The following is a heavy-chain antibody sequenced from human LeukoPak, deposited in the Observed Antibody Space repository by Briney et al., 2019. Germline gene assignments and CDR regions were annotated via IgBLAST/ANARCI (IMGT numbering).Heavy chain of an antibody. CDR2: ISWNSGSI. V-gene: IGHV3-9*01. Sequence: PGRSLRLSCAASGFTFDDYAMHWVRQAPGKGLEGVSGISWNSGSIGYADSVKGRFTISRDNAKNSLYLQMNSLRAEDTALYYCAKDVYGGNSPGAFDIWGQGTMVTVSS. J-gene: IGHJ3*02. CDR3: AKDVYGGNSPGAFDI. D-gene: IGHD4-23*01. CDR1: GFTFDDYA.